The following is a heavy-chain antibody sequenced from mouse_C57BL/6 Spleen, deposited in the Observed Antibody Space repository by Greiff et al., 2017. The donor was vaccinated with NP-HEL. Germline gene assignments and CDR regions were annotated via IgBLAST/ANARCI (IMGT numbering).Heavy chain of an antibody. CDR2: IHPNSGST. CDR3: ARSAIYDGYYVPLFDY. CDR1: GYTFTSYW. V-gene: IGHV1-64*01. Sequence: VKLQESGAELVKPGASVKLSCKASGYTFTSYWMHWVKQRPGQGLEWIGMIHPNSGSTNYNEKFKSKATLTVDKSSSTAYMQLSSLTSEDSAVYYCARSAIYDGYYVPLFDYWGQGTTLTVSS. D-gene: IGHD2-3*01. J-gene: IGHJ2*01.